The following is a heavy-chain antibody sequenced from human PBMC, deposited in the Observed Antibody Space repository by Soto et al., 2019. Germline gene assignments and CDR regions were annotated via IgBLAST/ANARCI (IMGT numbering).Heavy chain of an antibody. CDR3: ARGGSLYWYFDL. J-gene: IGHJ2*01. D-gene: IGHD1-26*01. CDR2: ISAHNGNT. CDR1: GYTFTSYA. Sequence: ASVKVSCKASGYTFTSYAISWVRQAPGQGLEWMGWISAHNGNTKYAQKLQGRVTITRDTSASTAYMELSSLRSEDTAVYYCARGGSLYWYFDLWGRGTLVTVSS. V-gene: IGHV1-18*01.